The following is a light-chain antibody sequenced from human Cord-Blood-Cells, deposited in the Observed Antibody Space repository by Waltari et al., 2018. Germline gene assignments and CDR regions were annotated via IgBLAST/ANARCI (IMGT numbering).Light chain of an antibody. J-gene: IGLJ3*02. Sequence: QSALTQPASVSGSPGQSITISCTGTSSDVGGYNYVSWYQQHPGKAPKLMIYDVSKRPSGVPHRFSDSKSGNTASLTISGLQAEDEADYYCSSYTSSSTRVFGGGTKLTVL. V-gene: IGLV2-14*01. CDR2: DVS. CDR1: SSDVGGYNY. CDR3: SSYTSSSTRV.